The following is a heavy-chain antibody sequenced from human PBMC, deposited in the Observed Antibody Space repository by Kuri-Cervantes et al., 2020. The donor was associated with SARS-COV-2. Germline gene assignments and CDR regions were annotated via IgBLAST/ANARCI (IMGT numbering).Heavy chain of an antibody. CDR1: EFTFSDYA. CDR3: AKDPGIWAGSHLSYFDY. D-gene: IGHD3/OR15-3a*01. J-gene: IGHJ4*02. Sequence: GGSLRLACAASEFTFSDYAMSWVRQAPGRGLEWVSAISGTGGTTYYADSVKGRFTISRDNSNNNLFLLMSSLRVEDSAVYFCAKDPGIWAGSHLSYFDYWGQGTLVTVSS. V-gene: IGHV3-23*01. CDR2: ISGTGGTT.